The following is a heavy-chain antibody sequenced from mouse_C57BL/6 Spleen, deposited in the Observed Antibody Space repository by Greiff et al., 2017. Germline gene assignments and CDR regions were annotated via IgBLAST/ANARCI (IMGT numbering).Heavy chain of an antibody. CDR2: INPSSGYT. CDR1: GYTFTSYT. V-gene: IGHV1-4*01. Sequence: QVQLQQSGAELARPGASVKMSCKASGYTFTSYTMHWVKPRPGQGLEWIGYINPSSGYTKYNQKFKDKATLTADKSSSTAYMQLSSLTSEDSAVYYCARDGYFDVWGTGTTVTVSS. CDR3: ARDGYFDV. D-gene: IGHD2-3*01. J-gene: IGHJ1*03.